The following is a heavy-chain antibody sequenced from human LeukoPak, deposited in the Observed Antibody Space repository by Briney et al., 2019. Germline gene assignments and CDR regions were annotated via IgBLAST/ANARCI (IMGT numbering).Heavy chain of an antibody. D-gene: IGHD6-6*01. CDR1: GGTFSSYA. CDR3: ARVGRSARWFDP. CDR2: IIPIFGTA. Sequence: SVKVSCKASGGTFSSYAISWVRQAPGQGLEWMGGIIPIFGTANYAQKFQGRVTITADESTSTAYMELSSLRSDDTAVYYCARVGRSARWFDPWGQGTLVTVSS. V-gene: IGHV1-69*01. J-gene: IGHJ5*02.